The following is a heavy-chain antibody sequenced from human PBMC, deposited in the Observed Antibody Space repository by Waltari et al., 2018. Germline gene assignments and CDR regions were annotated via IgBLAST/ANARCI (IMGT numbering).Heavy chain of an antibody. J-gene: IGHJ5*02. V-gene: IGHV4-39*01. D-gene: IGHD5-12*01. Sequence: QLLLQESGPGLVTPSETLSLTCTVSGGSINRSNYYWGWVRQSPGKGLEWIASIYYSGRADYNPTRESRLTISGDTSKNQFSLRLYSVTAADTAVYYCARHWKRNGYRFDPWGQGTRVTVSS. CDR1: GGSINRSNYY. CDR3: ARHWKRNGYRFDP. CDR2: IYYSGRA.